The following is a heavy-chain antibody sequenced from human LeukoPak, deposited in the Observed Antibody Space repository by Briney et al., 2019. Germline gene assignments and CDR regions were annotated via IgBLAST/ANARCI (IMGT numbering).Heavy chain of an antibody. CDR2: INGEGIPT. J-gene: IGHJ4*02. V-gene: IGHV3-74*03. CDR1: GFTFSSYG. D-gene: IGHD1-26*01. Sequence: GRSLRLSCAASGFTFSSYGVHCGRRSPGNGLVWVSRINGEGIPTTYAASVKGRFTISRDTAKNTLYLQMNSLRAEDTAVYYCARDGFGGSYSYWGQGTLVTVSS. CDR3: ARDGFGGSYSY.